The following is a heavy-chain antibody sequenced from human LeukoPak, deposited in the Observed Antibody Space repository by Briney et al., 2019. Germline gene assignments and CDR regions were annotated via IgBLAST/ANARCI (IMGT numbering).Heavy chain of an antibody. CDR3: ARHDRSGNPPHYFDY. D-gene: IGHD3-22*01. CDR2: VFYSGSS. CDR1: DGSISSNNYY. J-gene: IGHJ4*02. Sequence: SETLSLTCTASDGSISSNNYYWGWIRQPPGKGLEWIGSVFYSGSSYYNLSLKSRVTISVDTSKNQFSLYLSSVTAADTAVYYCARHDRSGNPPHYFDYWGQGSLVTVSS. V-gene: IGHV4-39*01.